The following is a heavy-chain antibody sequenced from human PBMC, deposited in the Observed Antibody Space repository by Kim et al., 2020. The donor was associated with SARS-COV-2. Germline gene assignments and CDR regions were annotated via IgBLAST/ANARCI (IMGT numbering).Heavy chain of an antibody. CDR3: ARGRYSSSWYGSKNWFDP. J-gene: IGHJ5*02. Sequence: SETLSLTCAVYGGSFSGYYWSWSRQRQGKGKEWSGDINHSGSTNYNQSLKSRVTISVDTSKNQFSLKLRSVTAADPAVYYCARGRYSSSWYGSKNWFDPWGQGTLVTVSS. D-gene: IGHD6-13*01. V-gene: IGHV4-34*01. CDR1: GGSFSGYY. CDR2: INHSGST.